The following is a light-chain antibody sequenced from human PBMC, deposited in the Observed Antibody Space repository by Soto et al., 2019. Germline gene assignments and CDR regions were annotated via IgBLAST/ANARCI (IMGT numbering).Light chain of an antibody. CDR3: SAYTVSRTYV. CDR2: NVY. Sequence: QSALTQPASVSGSPGQSITISCTGTSSDVGAYNFVSWHQQHPGKAPKLMIYNVYDRPSGISYRFSGSKSGNTASLTISGLQGEYEADYYCSAYTVSRTYVFGTGTKLTVL. V-gene: IGLV2-14*03. J-gene: IGLJ1*01. CDR1: SSDVGAYNF.